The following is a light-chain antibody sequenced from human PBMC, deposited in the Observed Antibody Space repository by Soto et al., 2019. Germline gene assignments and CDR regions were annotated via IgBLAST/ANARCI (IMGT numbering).Light chain of an antibody. J-gene: IGKJ5*01. CDR3: QQYGNSPIT. CDR2: GAS. V-gene: IGKV3-20*01. CDR1: QSVTNNY. Sequence: DIVLTQSPGPLSLSPGERATLSCRASQSVTNNYLAWYQQKPGQAPRLLIDGASSRATGVPDRFSGTGSGTDFTLTISRLEPEDFAVFYCQQYGNSPITFGQGIRLEIK.